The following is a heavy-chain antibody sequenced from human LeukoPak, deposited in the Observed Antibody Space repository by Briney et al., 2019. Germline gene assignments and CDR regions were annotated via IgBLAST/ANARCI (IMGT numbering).Heavy chain of an antibody. CDR1: GGSFSGYY. CDR2: IYTSGYT. Sequence: SETLSLTCTVSGGSFSGYYWSWIRQPAGKGLEWIGRIYTSGYTNYNPSLKSRVTMSVDTPKNQFSLKLSSVTAADTAVYYCAQEYDFWRGLTDYWDQGTLVTVSS. V-gene: IGHV4-4*07. CDR3: AQEYDFWRGLTDY. D-gene: IGHD3-3*01. J-gene: IGHJ4*02.